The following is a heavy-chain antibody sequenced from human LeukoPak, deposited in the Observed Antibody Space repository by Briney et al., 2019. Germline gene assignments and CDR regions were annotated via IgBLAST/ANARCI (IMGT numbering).Heavy chain of an antibody. V-gene: IGHV3-23*01. J-gene: IGHJ3*01. CDR3: AKYLQPSGSPYALDF. CDR1: GFTVSTYA. D-gene: IGHD3-3*01. CDR2: IIANGNT. Sequence: GGSLRLSCSASGFTVSTYAVGWVRQAPVRGLEWVASIIANGNTLYAESLKGRFTISRDISKSTVFLQISSLRAEGTAMYHCAKYLQPSGSPYALDFWGHGTMVTVSS.